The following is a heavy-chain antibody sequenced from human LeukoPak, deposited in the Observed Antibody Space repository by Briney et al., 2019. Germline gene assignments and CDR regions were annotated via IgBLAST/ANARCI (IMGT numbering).Heavy chain of an antibody. D-gene: IGHD3-10*01. J-gene: IGHJ4*02. CDR2: ISRYSGNT. V-gene: IGHV1-18*01. CDR1: GYTFINYG. CDR3: ARDYYGSGSYSDY. Sequence: AASVKVSCKASGYTFINYGISWVRQAPGQGLEWMGWISRYSGNTNYALQVQGRVTMTTDTSTSTAYMELRSLRSDDTAAYYCARDYYGSGSYSDYWGQGTLVTVSS.